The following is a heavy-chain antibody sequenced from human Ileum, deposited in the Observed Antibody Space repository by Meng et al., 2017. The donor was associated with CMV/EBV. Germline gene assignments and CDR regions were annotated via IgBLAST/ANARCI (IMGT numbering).Heavy chain of an antibody. Sequence: GESLKISCAASGFTFSDYWMSWVRQAPGKGLEWVANIKQDGSEKYYVDSVKGRFTISRDNAKNSLYLQMNSLRAEETAVYYCARDLVTYGMDVWGQGTTVTVSS. CDR1: GFTFSDYW. CDR2: IKQDGSEK. CDR3: ARDLVTYGMDV. D-gene: IGHD2/OR15-2a*01. J-gene: IGHJ6*02. V-gene: IGHV3-7*01.